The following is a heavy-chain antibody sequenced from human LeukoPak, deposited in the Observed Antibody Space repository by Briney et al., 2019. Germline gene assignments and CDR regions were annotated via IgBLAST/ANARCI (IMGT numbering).Heavy chain of an antibody. D-gene: IGHD6-13*01. V-gene: IGHV4-59*08. Sequence: PETLSLTCTVSGGSISSYYWSWIRQPPGRGLEWIGYIYYSGSTNYNPSLKTRVTISVDMSKNQFSLKVNSVTAADTAVYYCARVETEGSSWYGVHYFDYWGQGTLVTVSS. CDR2: IYYSGST. CDR3: ARVETEGSSWYGVHYFDY. J-gene: IGHJ4*02. CDR1: GGSISSYY.